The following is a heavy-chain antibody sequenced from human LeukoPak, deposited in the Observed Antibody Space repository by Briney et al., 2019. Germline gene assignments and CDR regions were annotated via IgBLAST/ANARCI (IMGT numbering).Heavy chain of an antibody. CDR3: TRVGYIDEGIDY. D-gene: IGHD5-24*01. Sequence: GGSLRLSCVASGFPFSSYWMTWVRQAPRKGLEWVANIKQDGSKKSYVDSVKGRFTISRDNAKNSLYLQMNSLRAEDTAIYYCTRVGYIDEGIDYWGQGTLVTVSS. CDR1: GFPFSSYW. CDR2: IKQDGSKK. J-gene: IGHJ4*02. V-gene: IGHV3-7*04.